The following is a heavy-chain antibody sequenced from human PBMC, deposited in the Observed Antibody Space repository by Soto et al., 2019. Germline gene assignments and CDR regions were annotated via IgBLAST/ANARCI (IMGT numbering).Heavy chain of an antibody. J-gene: IGHJ3*02. CDR3: ARYVYGDYDAFDI. CDR1: GFTFSSYG. V-gene: IGHV3-33*01. CDR2: IWYDGSNK. Sequence: PGGSLRLSCAASGFTFSSYGMHWVRQAPGKGLEWVAVIWYDGSNKYYADSVKGRFTISRDNSKNTLYLQMNSLRAEDTAVYYCARYVYGDYDAFDIWGQGTMVTVSS. D-gene: IGHD4-17*01.